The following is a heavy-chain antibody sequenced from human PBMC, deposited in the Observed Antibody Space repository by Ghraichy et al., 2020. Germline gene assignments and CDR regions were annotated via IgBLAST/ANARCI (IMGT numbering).Heavy chain of an antibody. J-gene: IGHJ6*02. V-gene: IGHV4-59*08. CDR3: ARGQGSGTRYYYYGMDV. D-gene: IGHD3-10*01. CDR2: INYSGST. Sequence: SETLSLTCTVSGGSISSYYWSWIRQPPGKGLEWIGYINYSGSTNHNPSFKSRVKISIDTSKNQFSLKLSSVTAAVTAVYYCARGQGSGTRYYYYGMDVWGQGTTVTVSS. CDR1: GGSISSYY.